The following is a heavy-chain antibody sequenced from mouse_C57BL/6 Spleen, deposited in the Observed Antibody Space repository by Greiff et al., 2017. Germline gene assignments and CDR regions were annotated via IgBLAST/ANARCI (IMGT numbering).Heavy chain of an antibody. CDR3: ARYREAHFDY. Sequence: EVQLVESGGGLVQPGGSLSLSCAASGFTFTDYYMSWVRQPPGKALEWLGFIRNKANGYTTEYSASVKGRFTISRDNSQSILYLQMNALRAEDSATYYCARYREAHFDYWGQGTTLTVSS. CDR1: GFTFTDYY. CDR2: IRNKANGYTT. V-gene: IGHV7-3*01. J-gene: IGHJ2*01.